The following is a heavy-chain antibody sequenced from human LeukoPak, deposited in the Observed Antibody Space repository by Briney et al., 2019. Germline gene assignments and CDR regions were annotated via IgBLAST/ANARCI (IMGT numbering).Heavy chain of an antibody. J-gene: IGHJ4*02. D-gene: IGHD3-10*01. Sequence: EPGGSLRLSCAASGFTFSSYGMHWVRQAPGKGLEWVAVISYDGSNKYYADSVKGRFTISRDNSKNTLYLQMNRLRAEDTAVYYCAKDFTRFGELLSPLHYWGQGTLVTVSS. CDR3: AKDFTRFGELLSPLHY. CDR2: ISYDGSNK. V-gene: IGHV3-30*18. CDR1: GFTFSSYG.